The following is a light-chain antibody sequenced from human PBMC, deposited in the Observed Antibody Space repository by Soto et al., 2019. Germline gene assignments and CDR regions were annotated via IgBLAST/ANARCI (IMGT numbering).Light chain of an antibody. CDR1: QSVRSNS. Sequence: EIVLTQSPDTLSLSPGERATLSCRASQSVRSNSLAWYQQKPGQAPRFLIYDASSRATGIPDRFSGSGSGTDFTLTISRQEPEDFAVYYCQQYGSTPLTFGGGTKVDIK. CDR3: QQYGSTPLT. J-gene: IGKJ4*01. V-gene: IGKV3-20*01. CDR2: DAS.